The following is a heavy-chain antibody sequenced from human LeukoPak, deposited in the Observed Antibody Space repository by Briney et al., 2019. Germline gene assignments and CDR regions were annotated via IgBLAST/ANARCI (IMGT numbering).Heavy chain of an antibody. J-gene: IGHJ6*02. CDR1: GFTFSSYW. Sequence: PGGSLRLSCAASGFTFSSYWMHWVRQAPGKGLVWVSRINSDGSTTSYADSVKGRFTISRDNAKNSLYLQMNSLRAEDTAVYYCARVRVITPTYGMDVWGQGTTVTVSS. D-gene: IGHD4-23*01. CDR3: ARVRVITPTYGMDV. CDR2: INSDGSTT. V-gene: IGHV3-74*01.